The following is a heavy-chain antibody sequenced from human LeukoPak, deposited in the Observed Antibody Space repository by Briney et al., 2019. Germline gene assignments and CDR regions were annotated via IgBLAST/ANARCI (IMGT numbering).Heavy chain of an antibody. V-gene: IGHV3-48*03. J-gene: IGHJ5*02. D-gene: IGHD2-15*01. CDR3: VRVAYCSGRNCYGNWYDP. CDR2: IRNSGSSGSTT. Sequence: PGESLTLSCAASGFTVSTYEMNWVRQAPGKELEWVAYIRNSGSSGSTTNYPDSVKGRFTISRDNAKNSLYLQMNSLRAEDTGVYYCVRVAYCSGRNCYGNWYDPWGQGTLVTVSS. CDR1: GFTVSTYE.